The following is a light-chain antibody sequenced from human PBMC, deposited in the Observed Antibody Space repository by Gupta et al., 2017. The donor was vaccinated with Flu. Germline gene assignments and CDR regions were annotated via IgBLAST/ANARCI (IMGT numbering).Light chain of an antibody. CDR3: SSFTSTSPSYV. J-gene: IGLJ1*01. CDR2: EVT. CDR1: NTDIGSYNF. Sequence: QSALTQPASVSGSPGQSVTISCTGPNTDIGSYNFVSWYQRHAGKAPKVIIYEVTNRPSGVSDRFSGSKSGNTASLTISGLQVEDEADYFCSSFTSTSPSYVFGTGTQVSVL. V-gene: IGLV2-14*01.